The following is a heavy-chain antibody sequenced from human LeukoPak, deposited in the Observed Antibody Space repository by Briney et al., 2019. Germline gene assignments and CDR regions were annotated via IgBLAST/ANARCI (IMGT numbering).Heavy chain of an antibody. V-gene: IGHV1-69-2*01. CDR2: VDPENGET. Sequence: ASVKISCKVSGYAFSDAYMHGVRQAPGKGLEWLGLVDPENGETEYAEKFQGRVTITADTSTDTAYMELSSLKSEDTAMYYCSNLPVSGTDYWGRGTLVIVSS. CDR3: SNLPVSGTDY. J-gene: IGHJ4*02. CDR1: GYAFSDAY. D-gene: IGHD1/OR15-1a*01.